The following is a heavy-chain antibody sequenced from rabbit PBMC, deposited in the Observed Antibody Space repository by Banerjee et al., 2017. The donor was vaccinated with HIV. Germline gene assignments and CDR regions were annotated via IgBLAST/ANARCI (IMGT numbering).Heavy chain of an antibody. CDR2: IYTGITGST. CDR1: GFSFSSSYY. D-gene: IGHD8-1*01. Sequence: QSLEESGGGLVKPGGTLTLTCTASGFSFSSSYYMYWVRQAPGKGLEWIACIYTGITGSTYYANWAKGRFTISKTSSTTVTLHMTSLTAADTATYFCARRDYGSSTYYDFWGQGTLVTVS. J-gene: IGHJ6*01. V-gene: IGHV1S40*01. CDR3: ARRDYGSSTYYDF.